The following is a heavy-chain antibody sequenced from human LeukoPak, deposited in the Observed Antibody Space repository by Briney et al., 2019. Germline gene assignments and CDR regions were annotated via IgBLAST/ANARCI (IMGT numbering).Heavy chain of an antibody. CDR2: ISSSGST. CDR1: GDSISSGDYY. J-gene: IGHJ3*02. D-gene: IGHD3-22*01. Sequence: SQTLSLTCTVSGDSISSGDYYCSWIRQPAGKGLEWIVRISSSGSTNYNPSLKSRVTISVDTSKNQFSLKQSSVTAADTAVYFCARGPYSYDSSGAFDIWGQGTMVTVSS. V-gene: IGHV4-61*02. CDR3: ARGPYSYDSSGAFDI.